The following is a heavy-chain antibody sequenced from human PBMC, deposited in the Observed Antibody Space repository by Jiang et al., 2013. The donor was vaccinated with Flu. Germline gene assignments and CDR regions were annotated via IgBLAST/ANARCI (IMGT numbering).Heavy chain of an antibody. D-gene: IGHD5-24*01. CDR3: AKGEGMATTSFDY. CDR1: GFTFSSYG. CDR2: IRYDGSNK. V-gene: IGHV3-30*02. Sequence: GGGVVQPGGSLRLSCAASGFTFSSYGMHWVRQAPGKGLEWVAFIRYDGSNKYYADSVKGRFTISRDNSKNTLYLQMNSLRAEDTAVYYCAKGEGMATTSFDYWGQGTLVTVSS. J-gene: IGHJ4*02.